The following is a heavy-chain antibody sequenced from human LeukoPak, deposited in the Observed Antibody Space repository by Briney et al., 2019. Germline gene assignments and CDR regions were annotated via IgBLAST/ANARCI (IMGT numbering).Heavy chain of an antibody. Sequence: SETLSLTCAVYGGSFSGYYWSWIRQPPGKGLEWIGEINHSGSTNYNPSLKSRVIISVDTSKNQFSLKLSSVTAADTAVYYCARGRSYGVFDYWGQGTLVTVSS. J-gene: IGHJ4*02. CDR3: ARGRSYGVFDY. CDR1: GGSFSGYY. D-gene: IGHD5-18*01. CDR2: INHSGST. V-gene: IGHV4-34*01.